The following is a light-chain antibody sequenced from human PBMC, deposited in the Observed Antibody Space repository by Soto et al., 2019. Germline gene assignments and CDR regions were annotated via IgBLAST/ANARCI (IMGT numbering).Light chain of an antibody. V-gene: IGKV3-11*01. J-gene: IGKJ4*01. CDR3: QQRTNWPPLS. Sequence: IVLTQSPATLSLSPGERATLSCRASQSISNYVAWYKQKPGQAPRLLIYDSFSRATGIPARFSGSGSGTDFTLTISRLAPEDFAVYYCQQRTNWPPLSFGGGTKVEIK. CDR2: DSF. CDR1: QSISNY.